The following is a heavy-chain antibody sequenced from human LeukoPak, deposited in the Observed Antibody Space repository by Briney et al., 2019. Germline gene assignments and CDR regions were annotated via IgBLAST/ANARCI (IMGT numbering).Heavy chain of an antibody. D-gene: IGHD1-26*01. V-gene: IGHV1-18*01. Sequence: ASVKVSCKPYGYTFNTYGITWVRQAPGQGLEWMGWISPYNGNTNYAQKFQGRVTMTTDTSTSTAYMELRSLRSDDTAVYYCARGGQEDAFDIWGQGTMVTVSS. CDR1: GYTFNTYG. J-gene: IGHJ3*02. CDR3: ARGGQEDAFDI. CDR2: ISPYNGNT.